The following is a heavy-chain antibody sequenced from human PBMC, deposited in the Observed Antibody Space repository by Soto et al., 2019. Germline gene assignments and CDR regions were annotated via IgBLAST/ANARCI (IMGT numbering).Heavy chain of an antibody. CDR1: GYTFTSYG. V-gene: IGHV1-18*01. CDR2: ISAYNGNT. D-gene: IGHD6-13*01. Sequence: QVQLVQSGAEVKKPGASVKVSCKASGYTFTSYGISWVRQAPGQGLEWMGWISAYNGNTNYAQKPQGRVTMPTGTSTSTAYMELRSLRADDTAVYYCARDPRIAAAGPSAYGMDVWGQGTTVTVSS. J-gene: IGHJ6*02. CDR3: ARDPRIAAAGPSAYGMDV.